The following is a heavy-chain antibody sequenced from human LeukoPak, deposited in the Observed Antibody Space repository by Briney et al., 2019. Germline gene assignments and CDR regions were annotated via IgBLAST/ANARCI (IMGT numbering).Heavy chain of an antibody. CDR1: GYTFTSYG. CDR2: IIPIFGTA. J-gene: IGHJ4*02. V-gene: IGHV1-69*05. Sequence: ASVTVSCKASGYTFTSYGISWVRQAPGQGLEWMGGIIPIFGTANYAQKFQGRVTITTDESTSTAYMELSSLRSEDTAVYYCAIHLSEYAQLAIFGVVPNYFDYWGQGTLVTVSS. CDR3: AIHLSEYAQLAIFGVVPNYFDY. D-gene: IGHD3-3*01.